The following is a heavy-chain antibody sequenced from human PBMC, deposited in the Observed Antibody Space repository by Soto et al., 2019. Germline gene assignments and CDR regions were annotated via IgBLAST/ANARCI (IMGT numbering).Heavy chain of an antibody. V-gene: IGHV1-69*08. D-gene: IGHD6-13*01. CDR2: IIPILGIA. CDR3: ARDRMRHQLADGEEAVFH. Sequence: QVQLVQSGAEVKKPGSSVKGSCKASGGTFSSYTISWVRQAPGQGLEWMGRIIPILGIANYAQKFQGRVTLTADKSTSTAYMELSILRSEDTAVYYCARDRMRHQLADGEEAVFHWGQGTLFTVSS. CDR1: GGTFSSYT. J-gene: IGHJ4*02.